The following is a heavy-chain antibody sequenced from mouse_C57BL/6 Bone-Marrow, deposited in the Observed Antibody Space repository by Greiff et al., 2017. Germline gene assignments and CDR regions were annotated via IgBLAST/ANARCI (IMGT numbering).Heavy chain of an antibody. Sequence: EVKLMESGEGLVKPGGSLKLSCAASGFTFSSYAMSWVRQTPEKRLEWVAYISSGGDYIYYADTVKGRFTISRDNARNTLYLQMSSLKSEDTAMYYCTRDPPLLRLWYFDVWGTGTTVTVSS. CDR3: TRDPPLLRLWYFDV. J-gene: IGHJ1*03. CDR2: ISSGGDYI. V-gene: IGHV5-9-1*02. CDR1: GFTFSSYA. D-gene: IGHD1-1*01.